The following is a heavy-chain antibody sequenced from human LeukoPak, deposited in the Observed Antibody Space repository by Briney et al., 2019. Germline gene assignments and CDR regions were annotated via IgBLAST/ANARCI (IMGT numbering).Heavy chain of an antibody. CDR3: ARAGTDRLRHYYYGMDV. D-gene: IGHD4-17*01. J-gene: IGHJ6*02. V-gene: IGHV3-53*01. Sequence: GGSLRLSCAASGFTVSSNYMSWVRQAPGKGLEWVSVIYSGGSTYYADSVKGRFTISRDNSKNTLYLQMNSLRAEDTAVYYCARAGTDRLRHYYYGMDVWGQGTTVTVSS. CDR2: IYSGGST. CDR1: GFTVSSNY.